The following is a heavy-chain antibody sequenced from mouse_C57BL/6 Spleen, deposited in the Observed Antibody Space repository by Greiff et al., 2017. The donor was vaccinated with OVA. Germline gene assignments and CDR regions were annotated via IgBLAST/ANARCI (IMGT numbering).Heavy chain of an antibody. J-gene: IGHJ1*03. V-gene: IGHV5-17*01. CDR3: AREIYYGNYWYFDV. CDR1: GFTFSDYG. Sequence: EVKLVESGGGLVKPGGSLKLSCAASGFTFSDYGMHWVRQAPEKGLEWVAYISSGSSTIDYADTVKGRFTISRDNAKNTLFLQMTSLRSEDTAMYYCAREIYYGNYWYFDVWGTGTTVTVSS. D-gene: IGHD2-1*01. CDR2: ISSGSSTI.